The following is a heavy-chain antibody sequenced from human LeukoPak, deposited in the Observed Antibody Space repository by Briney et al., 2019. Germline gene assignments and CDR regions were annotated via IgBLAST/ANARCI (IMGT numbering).Heavy chain of an antibody. CDR3: ARDGYNWNYYFDY. CDR1: GGTFSSYA. V-gene: IGHV1-69*04. Sequence: SVKVSCKASGGTFSSYAISWVRQAPGQGLEWMGRIIPILGIANYAQKFQGRVTITADKSTSTAYMELSSLRSEDTAVYYCARDGYNWNYYFDYWAREPWSPSPQ. J-gene: IGHJ4*02. CDR2: IIPILGIA. D-gene: IGHD1-7*01.